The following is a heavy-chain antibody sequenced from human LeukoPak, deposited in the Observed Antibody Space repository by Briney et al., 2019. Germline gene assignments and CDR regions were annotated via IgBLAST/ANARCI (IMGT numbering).Heavy chain of an antibody. J-gene: IGHJ5*02. CDR3: ARGRMGGGITIFGVVINGWFDP. D-gene: IGHD3-3*01. Sequence: KPSETLSLTCTVSGGSISSYYWSWIRQPPGKGLEWIGYIYYSGSTNCNPSLKSRVTISVDTSKNQFSLKLSSVTAADTAVYYCARGRMGGGITIFGVVINGWFDPWGQGTLVTVSS. CDR2: IYYSGST. CDR1: GGSISSYY. V-gene: IGHV4-59*12.